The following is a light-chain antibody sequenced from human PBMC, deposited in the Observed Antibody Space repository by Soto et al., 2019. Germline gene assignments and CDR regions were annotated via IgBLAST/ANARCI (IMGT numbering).Light chain of an antibody. V-gene: IGKV1-5*03. Sequence: DIQMTQSPSTLSASVGDRVTITCRASQTVSSWLAWFQQKPGKAPNLLIYGVSSVESGVPSRFSGSGSGTEFTLTISNLQPDDFATYYCQHYADSSWTFGRGTKVEMK. J-gene: IGKJ1*01. CDR3: QHYADSSWT. CDR1: QTVSSW. CDR2: GVS.